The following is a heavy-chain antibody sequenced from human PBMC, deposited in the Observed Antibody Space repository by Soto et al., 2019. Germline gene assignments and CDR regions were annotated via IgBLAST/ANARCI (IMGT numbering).Heavy chain of an antibody. J-gene: IGHJ4*02. D-gene: IGHD3-10*01. V-gene: IGHV3-13*01. CDR1: GFTFSSYD. Sequence: EVQLVESGGGLVQPGGSLRLSCAASGFTFSSYDMHWVRQATGKGLEWVSAIGTAGDTYYPGSVKGRFTISRENAKNSLYLQMNSLRAEDTGVYYCAIGDAYYYGSGSYYPKGPVDYWGQGTLVTVSS. CDR3: AIGDAYYYGSGSYYPKGPVDY. CDR2: IGTAGDT.